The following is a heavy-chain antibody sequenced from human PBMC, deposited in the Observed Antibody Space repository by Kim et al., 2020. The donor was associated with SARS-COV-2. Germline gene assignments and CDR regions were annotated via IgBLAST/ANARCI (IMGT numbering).Heavy chain of an antibody. D-gene: IGHD2-2*01. V-gene: IGHV4-31*03. CDR1: GGSISSGGYY. CDR2: IYYSGST. J-gene: IGHJ6*02. Sequence: SETLSLTCTVSGGSISSGGYYWSWIRQHPGKGLEWIGYIYYSGSTYYNPSLKSRVTISVDTSKNQFSLKLSSVTAADTAVYYCARDRARSIVVVPAAENGMSVGGQGPTVTVSS. CDR3: ARDRARSIVVVPAAENGMSV.